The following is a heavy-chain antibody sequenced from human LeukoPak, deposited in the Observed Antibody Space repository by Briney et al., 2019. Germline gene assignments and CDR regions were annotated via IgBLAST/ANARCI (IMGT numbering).Heavy chain of an antibody. CDR2: IYYSGST. CDR1: GGSISSSSYY. J-gene: IGHJ4*02. V-gene: IGHV4-39*07. Sequence: SETLSLTCTVSGGSISSSSYYWGWIRQPPGKGLEWIGSIYYSGSTYYNPSLKSRVTISVDTSKNQFSLKLSSVTAADTAVYYCARDGNDFWSGYYMPFDYWGQGTLVNVSS. D-gene: IGHD3-3*01. CDR3: ARDGNDFWSGYYMPFDY.